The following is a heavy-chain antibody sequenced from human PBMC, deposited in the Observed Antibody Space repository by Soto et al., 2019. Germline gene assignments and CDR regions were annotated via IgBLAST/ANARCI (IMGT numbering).Heavy chain of an antibody. CDR3: AREGVHNYNEYYFDY. Sequence: GSPRLSCAASGFTFSYYALHWVRRAPGKGLEWVSSISGIRDYIRYADSVKGRFTISRDNAKASLYLQMNSLTAEDTAVYYCAREGVHNYNEYYFDYWGQGTLVTVSS. D-gene: IGHD3-22*01. CDR2: ISGIRDYI. V-gene: IGHV3-21*06. J-gene: IGHJ4*02. CDR1: GFTFSYYA.